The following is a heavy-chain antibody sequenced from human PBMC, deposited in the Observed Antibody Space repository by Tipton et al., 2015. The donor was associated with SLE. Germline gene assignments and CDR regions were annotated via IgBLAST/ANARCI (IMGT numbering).Heavy chain of an antibody. CDR1: NYSLSSGYY. V-gene: IGHV4-38-2*02. Sequence: TLSLTCTVSNYSLSSGYYWGWIRQPPGKGLEWIGSIHHSGGTYSNPSLKSRVTISVDTSKNHFSLKLISVTAADTAVYYCAREFLNPVTTVHYYFDLWGRGTLVTVSS. CDR2: IHHSGGT. D-gene: IGHD4-11*01. CDR3: AREFLNPVTTVHYYFDL. J-gene: IGHJ2*01.